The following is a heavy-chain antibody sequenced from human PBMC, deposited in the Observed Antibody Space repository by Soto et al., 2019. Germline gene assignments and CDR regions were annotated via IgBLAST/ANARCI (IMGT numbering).Heavy chain of an antibody. CDR3: ARNEPARYYYYYYGMDV. J-gene: IGHJ6*02. Sequence: QVQLVQSGAEVKKPGSSVKVSCKASGGTFSSYAISWVRQAPGQGLEWMGGIIPIFGTANYAQKFQGRVTITADKSTSTAYMELSSLRSEDTAVYYCARNEPARYYYYYYGMDVWGQGTTVTVSS. CDR2: IIPIFGTA. CDR1: GGTFSSYA. D-gene: IGHD1-1*01. V-gene: IGHV1-69*06.